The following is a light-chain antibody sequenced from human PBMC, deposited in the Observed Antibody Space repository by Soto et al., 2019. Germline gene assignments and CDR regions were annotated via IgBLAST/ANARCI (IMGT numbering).Light chain of an antibody. V-gene: IGKV1-5*01. CDR1: EGISTW. CDR3: QQCNTCS. CDR2: DAS. Sequence: DIQMTQSPSTLSASVGDRVTITCRASEGISTWLAWYQQKPGKAPKLLIYDASRLESGVPSRFSGSGSATEFTLTISSLQPDDFATYYCQQCNTCSFGQGTKLEIK. J-gene: IGKJ2*01.